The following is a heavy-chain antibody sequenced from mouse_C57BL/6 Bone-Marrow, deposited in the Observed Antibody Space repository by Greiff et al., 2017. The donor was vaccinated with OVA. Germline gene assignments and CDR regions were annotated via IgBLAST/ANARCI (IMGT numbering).Heavy chain of an antibody. V-gene: IGHV1-74*01. CDR2: IYPGDGDT. CDR3: ARYDYAWFAY. CDR1: GYTFTSYW. Sequence: VQLQQPGAELVKPGASVKVSCKASGYTFTSYWMHWVKQRPGQCLEWIGRIYPGDGDTNYNGKFKGKATLTADKSSSTAYMQLSSLTSEDSAVYFCARYDYAWFAYWGQGTLVTVSA. J-gene: IGHJ3*01. D-gene: IGHD2-4*01.